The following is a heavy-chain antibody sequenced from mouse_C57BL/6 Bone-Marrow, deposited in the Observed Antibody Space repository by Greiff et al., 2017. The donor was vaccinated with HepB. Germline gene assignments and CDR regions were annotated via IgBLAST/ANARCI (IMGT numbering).Heavy chain of an antibody. D-gene: IGHD2-14*01. CDR2: IDPETGGT. J-gene: IGHJ2*01. Sequence: VQLQESGAELVRPGASVTLSCKASGYTFTDYEMHWVKQTPVHGLEWIGAIDPETGGTAYNQKFKGKAILTADKSSSTAYMELRSLTSEDSAVYYCTRHRLVELFDYWGQGTTLTVSS. CDR1: GYTFTDYE. CDR3: TRHRLVELFDY. V-gene: IGHV1-15*01.